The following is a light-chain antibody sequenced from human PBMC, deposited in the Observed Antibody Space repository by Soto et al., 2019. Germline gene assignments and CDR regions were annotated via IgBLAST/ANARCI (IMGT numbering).Light chain of an antibody. CDR2: DVS. J-gene: IGLJ2*01. CDR3: SLYRGANKEV. V-gene: IGLV2-14*03. Sequence: QSVLTQPASVSGSPGQSITISCTETKNDVGIYTYVSWYQHHPGKAPKLMIYDVSNRPSGVSDRFSGSKSGNTASLTISGLQTEDEADYYCSLYRGANKEVFGGGTKLTVL. CDR1: KNDVGIYTY.